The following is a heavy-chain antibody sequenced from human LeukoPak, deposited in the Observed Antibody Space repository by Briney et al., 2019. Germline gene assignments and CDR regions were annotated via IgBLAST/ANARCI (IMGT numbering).Heavy chain of an antibody. V-gene: IGHV6-1*01. J-gene: IGHJ4*02. D-gene: IGHD6-19*01. CDR3: ARVVITVAGTPGYYFDY. CDR1: GDSVSSNSAA. Sequence: SQTLSLTCAISGDSVSSNSAAWHWIRQSPSRGLEWLGRTYYRSKWFNDYAVSVKSRITINPDTSKNQFSLQLNSVTPEDTAVYYCARVVITVAGTPGYYFDYWGQGTLVTVSS. CDR2: TYYRSKWFN.